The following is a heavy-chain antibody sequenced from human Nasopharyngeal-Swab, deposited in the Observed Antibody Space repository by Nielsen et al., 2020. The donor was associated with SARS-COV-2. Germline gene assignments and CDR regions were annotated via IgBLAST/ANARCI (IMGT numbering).Heavy chain of an antibody. V-gene: IGHV3-9*01. Sequence: SLKISCVASGFTYDDYAMHWVRQAPGKGLEWVSGITWNSGIGYTDSVKGRFTISRDNARNSLYLQMNSLRADDTALYYCTKGRADYSNPPFDNWGQGTLVTVSS. CDR2: ITWNSGI. D-gene: IGHD4-11*01. CDR1: GFTYDDYA. J-gene: IGHJ4*02. CDR3: TKGRADYSNPPFDN.